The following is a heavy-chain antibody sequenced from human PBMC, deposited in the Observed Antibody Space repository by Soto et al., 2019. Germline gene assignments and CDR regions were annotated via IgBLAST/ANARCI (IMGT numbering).Heavy chain of an antibody. V-gene: IGHV4-59*01. CDR3: ARDLPGGVAAAGMHYYYMDV. D-gene: IGHD6-13*01. CDR1: GGSISSYY. Sequence: SETLSLTCTVSGGSISSYYWSWIRQPPGKGLEWIGYIYYSGSTNYNPSLKSRVTISVDTSKNQFSLKLSSVTAADTAVYYCARDLPGGVAAAGMHYYYMDVWGKGTTVTVSS. J-gene: IGHJ6*03. CDR2: IYYSGST.